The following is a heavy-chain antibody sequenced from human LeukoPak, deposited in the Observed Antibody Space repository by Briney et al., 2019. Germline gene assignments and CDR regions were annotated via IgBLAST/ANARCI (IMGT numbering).Heavy chain of an antibody. CDR3: AGVDYYEGY. J-gene: IGHJ4*02. Sequence: PGGSLRLSCAASGFTFSSYSMSWVRQAPGKGLEWVSSMRSSRSYIYYADSVKGRFIISRDNAKNSLYLQMNSLRAEDTAVYYCAGVDYYEGYWGQGTLVTVSS. CDR2: MRSSRSYI. V-gene: IGHV3-21*01. D-gene: IGHD3-22*01. CDR1: GFTFSSYS.